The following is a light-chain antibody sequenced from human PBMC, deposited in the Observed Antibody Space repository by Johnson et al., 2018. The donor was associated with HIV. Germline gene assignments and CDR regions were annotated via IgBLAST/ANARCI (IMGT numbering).Light chain of an antibody. CDR2: ENN. CDR3: LACETGPRPYV. Sequence: QSVLTQPPSVSAAPGQKVTISCSGSSSNIGNNYVSWYQQLPGTAPKLLIYENNKRPSGIPDRFSGSKSGTSATLGITGLQTGDEADYYCLACETGPRPYVFGTGTKVPVL. CDR1: SSNIGNNY. J-gene: IGLJ1*01. V-gene: IGLV1-51*02.